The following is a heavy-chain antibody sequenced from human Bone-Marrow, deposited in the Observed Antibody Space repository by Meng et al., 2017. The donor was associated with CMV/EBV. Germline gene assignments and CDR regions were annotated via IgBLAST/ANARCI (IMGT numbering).Heavy chain of an antibody. Sequence: GESLKISCAASGFTFSTYSMSWVRQAPGKGLEWVSSISSSSSYIYYADSVKGRFTISRDNAKNSLYLQMNSLRAEDTAVYYCARINGPFWSGSFQHCGQGTLVTVS. CDR1: GFTFSTYS. CDR3: ARINGPFWSGSFQH. D-gene: IGHD3-3*01. V-gene: IGHV3-21*01. CDR2: ISSSSSYI. J-gene: IGHJ1*01.